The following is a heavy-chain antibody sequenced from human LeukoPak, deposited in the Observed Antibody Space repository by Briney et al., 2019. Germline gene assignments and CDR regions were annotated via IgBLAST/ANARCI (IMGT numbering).Heavy chain of an antibody. CDR1: GFTFSTYA. V-gene: IGHV3-23*01. CDR2: IRGSGDST. CDR3: AKGKTDSEWLYFDS. Sequence: GGSLRLSCAASGFTFSTYAMSWVRQAPGKGLEWVSGIRGSGDSTYYADSVKGRFTISRDNSKNTLYLQMNSLRAEDTAVYYCAKGKTDSEWLYFDSWGQGSLVTVSS. J-gene: IGHJ4*02. D-gene: IGHD5-12*01.